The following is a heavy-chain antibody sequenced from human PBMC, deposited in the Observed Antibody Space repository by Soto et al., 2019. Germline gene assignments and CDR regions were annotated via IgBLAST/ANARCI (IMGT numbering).Heavy chain of an antibody. J-gene: IGHJ5*02. CDR2: IIPILSTT. CDR1: GGTDGTYS. CDR3: ASRAMAVTWFDP. V-gene: IGHV1-69*13. D-gene: IGHD6-19*01. Sequence: SVKVSCKVSGGTDGTYSINWVRQAPGQGLEWMGAIIPILSTTNYAQRFQGRVTITADESTGTVYLELTSLKFEDTAVYYCASRAMAVTWFDPWGQGTLVTVSS.